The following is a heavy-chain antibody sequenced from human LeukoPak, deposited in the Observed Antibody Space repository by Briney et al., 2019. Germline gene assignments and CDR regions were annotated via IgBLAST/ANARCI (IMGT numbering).Heavy chain of an antibody. J-gene: IGHJ4*02. D-gene: IGHD2-21*02. CDR3: ARDNYGDYTY. Sequence: GGSLRLSCVASGFIYSNYWMSGVRQAPGKGLEWVATIKEDGSDKSYVDSVKGRFTITRDNAKNSLYLQMNSLRVEDTAVYYCARDNYGDYTYWGQGTLVTVSS. CDR1: GFIYSNYW. V-gene: IGHV3-7*01. CDR2: IKEDGSDK.